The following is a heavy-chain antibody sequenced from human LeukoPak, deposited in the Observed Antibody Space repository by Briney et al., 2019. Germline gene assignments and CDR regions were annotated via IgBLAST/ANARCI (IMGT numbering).Heavy chain of an antibody. CDR2: ISSSGSTI. D-gene: IGHD6-25*01. J-gene: IGHJ5*02. CDR3: ARYRRGAATSP. V-gene: IGHV3-48*03. Sequence: PGGSLRLSCAASGFTFSSYEMNWVRQAPGKGLEWVSYISSSGSTIYYADSVKGRFTISRDNAKNSLYLQMNSLRAEDTAVYYCARYRRGAATSPWGQGTLVTVSS. CDR1: GFTFSSYE.